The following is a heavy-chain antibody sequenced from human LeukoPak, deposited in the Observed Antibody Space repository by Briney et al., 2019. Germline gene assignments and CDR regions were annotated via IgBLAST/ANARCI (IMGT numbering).Heavy chain of an antibody. Sequence: PSETLSLTCTVSGGSISSYYWSWIRQPAGKGLEWIGRIYTSGSTNYNPSLKSRVTMSVDTSKNQFSLKLSSVTAADTDVYYCARGRDSRGYQFKGFDYWGQGTLVTVSS. J-gene: IGHJ4*02. CDR2: IYTSGST. CDR3: ARGRDSRGYQFKGFDY. CDR1: GGSISSYY. D-gene: IGHD3-22*01. V-gene: IGHV4-4*07.